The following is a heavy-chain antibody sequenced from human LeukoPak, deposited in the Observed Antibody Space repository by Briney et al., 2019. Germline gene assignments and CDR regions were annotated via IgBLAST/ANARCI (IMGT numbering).Heavy chain of an antibody. J-gene: IGHJ4*02. V-gene: IGHV3-30*18. CDR2: ISYDGSNK. CDR1: GFTFSSYG. Sequence: PGGSLRLSCAASGFTFSSYGMHWVRQAPGKGLEWVAVISYDGSNKYYADSVKGRFTISRDNSKNTLYLQMNSLRAEDTAVYYCAKDRNPYDSSGYYFDYWGQGTLVTVSS. D-gene: IGHD3-22*01. CDR3: AKDRNPYDSSGYYFDY.